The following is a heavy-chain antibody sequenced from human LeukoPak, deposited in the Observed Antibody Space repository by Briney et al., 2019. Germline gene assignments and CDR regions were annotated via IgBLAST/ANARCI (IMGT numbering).Heavy chain of an antibody. J-gene: IGHJ4*02. V-gene: IGHV1-69*04. CDR2: IIPIVDRT. Sequence: GASVTVSCKTSGGAFNNYAITWLRQAPGQGLEWMGRIIPIVDRTDYAQRFQGRVTITADKFSSTAYMELSSLRPEDTAVYYCAKASGEWELLLDYWGQGTVVTVSS. CDR1: GGAFNNYA. D-gene: IGHD1-26*01. CDR3: AKASGEWELLLDY.